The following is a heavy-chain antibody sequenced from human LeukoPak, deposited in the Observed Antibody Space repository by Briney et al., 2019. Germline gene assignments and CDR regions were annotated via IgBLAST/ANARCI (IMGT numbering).Heavy chain of an antibody. CDR1: GFSLSGYW. CDR3: ARGGYSFDY. Sequence: PGGSLRLFCVGSGFSLSGYWMSWVRQAPGKGLEWVARLHADGSEYSYVGSVKGRFTISGDNAKNSLYLQMNSLRVDDTAVYYCARGGYSFDYLGQGTLVTVSS. V-gene: IGHV3-7*01. D-gene: IGHD5-12*01. CDR2: LHADGSEY. J-gene: IGHJ4*02.